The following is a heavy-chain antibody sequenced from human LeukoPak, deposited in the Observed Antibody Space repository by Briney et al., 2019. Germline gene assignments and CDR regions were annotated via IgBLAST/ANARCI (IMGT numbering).Heavy chain of an antibody. CDR2: ISGYNGNT. D-gene: IGHD3-3*01. Sequence: ASVKVSCKASGYTFTTYGITWVRQAPGQGLEWMGWISGYNGNTNYVERLQDRVTMTTDTSTSTAYMELRSLRSDDTAVYYCARGQTFWDFWGQGSLVTVSS. CDR1: GYTFTTYG. V-gene: IGHV1-18*01. CDR3: ARGQTFWDF. J-gene: IGHJ4*02.